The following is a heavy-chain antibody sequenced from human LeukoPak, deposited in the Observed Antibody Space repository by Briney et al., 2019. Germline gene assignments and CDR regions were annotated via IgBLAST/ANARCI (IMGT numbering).Heavy chain of an antibody. CDR1: GGSISSYY. CDR2: IYYSGST. V-gene: IGHV4-59*01. J-gene: IGHJ4*02. CDR3: AGGAIGGATRTYYFDY. Sequence: PSETLSLTCTVSGGSISSYYWSWIRQPPGKGLEWIGYIYYSGSTNYNPSLKSRVTISVDTSKNQFSLKLSSVTAADTAMYYCAGGAIGGATRTYYFDYGGKGPLLTVSS. D-gene: IGHD1-26*01.